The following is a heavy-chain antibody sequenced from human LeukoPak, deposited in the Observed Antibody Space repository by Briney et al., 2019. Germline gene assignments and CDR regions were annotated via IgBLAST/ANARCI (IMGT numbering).Heavy chain of an antibody. D-gene: IGHD6-13*01. Sequence: PSETLSLTCTVSGGSISSYYWSWIRQPPGKGLEWIGYIYYSGSTNYNPSLKSRVTISVDTSKNQFSLKLSSVTAADTAVYYRARLRARIAAAGHFDYWGQGTLVTVSS. CDR1: GGSISSYY. CDR3: ARLRARIAAAGHFDY. CDR2: IYYSGST. J-gene: IGHJ4*02. V-gene: IGHV4-59*08.